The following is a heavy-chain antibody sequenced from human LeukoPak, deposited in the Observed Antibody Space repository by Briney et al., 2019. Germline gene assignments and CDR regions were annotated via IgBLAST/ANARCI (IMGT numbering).Heavy chain of an antibody. J-gene: IGHJ4*02. D-gene: IGHD1-26*01. CDR2: INPSGGST. V-gene: IGHV1-46*01. Sequence: ASVKVSCKASGGTFSSYAISWVRQAPGQGLEWMGIINPSGGSTSYAQKFQGRVTMTRDTSTSTVYMEMSSLRSEDTAVYYCARDFGSSGDRVPFDYWGQGTLVTVSS. CDR1: GGTFSSYA. CDR3: ARDFGSSGDRVPFDY.